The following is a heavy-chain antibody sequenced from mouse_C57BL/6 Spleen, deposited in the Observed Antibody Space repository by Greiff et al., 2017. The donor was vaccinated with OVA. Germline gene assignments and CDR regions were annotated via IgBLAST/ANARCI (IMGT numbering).Heavy chain of an antibody. J-gene: IGHJ2*01. V-gene: IGHV1-64*01. D-gene: IGHD3-3*01. Sequence: QVQLQQPGAELVKPGASVKLSCTASGYTFTSYWMHWVKQRPGQGLEWIGMIHPNSGSTNYNEKFKSKATLTVDKSSSTAYMQLSSLTSEDAAVYYCARSIEGRGDYWGQGTTLTVSS. CDR2: IHPNSGST. CDR1: GYTFTSYW. CDR3: ARSIEGRGDY.